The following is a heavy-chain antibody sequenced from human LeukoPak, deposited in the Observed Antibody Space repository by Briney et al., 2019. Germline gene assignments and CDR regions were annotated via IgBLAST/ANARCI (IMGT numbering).Heavy chain of an antibody. D-gene: IGHD3-10*01. J-gene: IGHJ5*02. V-gene: IGHV3-11*01. CDR2: ISSSGSTT. CDR1: GFTFSDYY. CDR3: ARDLGGSGRYNWFDP. Sequence: PGGSLRLSCAASGFTFSDYYMSWIRQAPGKGLEWVSYISSSGSTTYYADSVKGRFTISRDNAKNSLYLQMNSLRAENTAVYYCARDLGGSGRYNWFDPWGQGTLVTVSS.